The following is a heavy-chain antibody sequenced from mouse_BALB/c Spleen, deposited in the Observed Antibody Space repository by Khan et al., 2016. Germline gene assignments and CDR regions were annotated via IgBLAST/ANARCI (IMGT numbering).Heavy chain of an antibody. J-gene: IGHJ3*01. CDR1: GYTFTSYW. Sequence: QVQLQQSGAELARPGASVKMSCKASGYTFTSYWMHWVKQRPGQGLEWIGYINPSTGYTEYNQKFKDKATLTADKSSSTAYMQLSSLTSEDSAVYCCERWAYDGDYLFAYWGQGTLVTVAA. D-gene: IGHD2-13*01. V-gene: IGHV1-4*01. CDR3: ERWAYDGDYLFAY. CDR2: INPSTGYT.